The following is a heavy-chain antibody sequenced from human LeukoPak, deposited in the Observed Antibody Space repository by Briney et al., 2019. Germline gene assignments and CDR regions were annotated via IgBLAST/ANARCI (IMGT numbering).Heavy chain of an antibody. Sequence: QSGGSLRLSCAASGFTFSSYAMSWVRQAPGKGLEWVSAISGSGGSTYYADSVKGRFTISRDNSKNTLYLQMNSLRAEDTAFYYCAKAKLGYTNGWAFDYWGLGTLVTVSS. CDR1: GFTFSSYA. D-gene: IGHD3-9*01. CDR3: AKAKLGYTNGWAFDY. J-gene: IGHJ4*02. V-gene: IGHV3-23*01. CDR2: ISGSGGST.